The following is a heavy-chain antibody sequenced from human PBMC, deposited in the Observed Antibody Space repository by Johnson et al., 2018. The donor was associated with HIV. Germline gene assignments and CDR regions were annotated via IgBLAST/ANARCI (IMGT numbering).Heavy chain of an antibody. CDR1: GFTFSSYW. Sequence: VQLVESGGGLVQPGGSLRLSCAASGFTFSSYWMSWVRQAPGKGLEWVANIKQDGSEKYYVDSVKGRFPSSRDHAKNSMYLQMNSLRAEDTAVYYCARDPVSHYYDSSGSLDDAFDIWGQGTMVTVSS. CDR3: ARDPVSHYYDSSGSLDDAFDI. D-gene: IGHD3-22*01. CDR2: IKQDGSEK. J-gene: IGHJ3*02. V-gene: IGHV3-7*01.